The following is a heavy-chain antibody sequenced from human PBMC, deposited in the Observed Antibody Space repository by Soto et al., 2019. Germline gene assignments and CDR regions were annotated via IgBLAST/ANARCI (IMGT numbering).Heavy chain of an antibody. Sequence: PGESLKISCKGSGYSFISYWISWVRQMPGKGLEWMGRIDPSDSYTNYSPSFQGHVTISADKSISTAYLQWSSLKASDTAMYYCASHYYDSSGYYSFLDYWGQGTLVTVSS. CDR1: GYSFISYW. D-gene: IGHD3-22*01. CDR3: ASHYYDSSGYYSFLDY. V-gene: IGHV5-10-1*01. J-gene: IGHJ4*02. CDR2: IDPSDSYT.